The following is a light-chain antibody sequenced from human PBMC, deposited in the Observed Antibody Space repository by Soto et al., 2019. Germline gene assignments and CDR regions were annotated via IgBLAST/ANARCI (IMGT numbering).Light chain of an antibody. V-gene: IGLV2-23*01. CDR3: CSYAGSSTWV. CDR1: SSDVGSYNL. CDR2: EGS. J-gene: IGLJ1*01. Sequence: QSALTQPASVSGSPGQSITISCTGTSSDVGSYNLVSWYQQHPGKAPKPMIYEGSKRPSGVSNRFSGSKSGNTASLTISGLQAEDEADYDCCSYAGSSTWVFGTGTKLTVL.